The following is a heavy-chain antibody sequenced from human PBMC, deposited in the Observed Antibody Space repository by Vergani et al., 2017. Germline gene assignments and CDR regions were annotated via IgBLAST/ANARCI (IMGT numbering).Heavy chain of an antibody. Sequence: QVQLVESGGGLVKPGGSLRLSCAASGFTFSDYYMSWIRQAPGKGLEWVSYISSSGSTIYYADSVKGRFTISRDNAKNSLYLQMNSLRAEDTALYYCARDQPEFLRCYDILTGYYKSYYYYMDVWGKGTTVTVSS. V-gene: IGHV3-11*01. J-gene: IGHJ6*03. CDR2: ISSSGSTI. D-gene: IGHD3-9*01. CDR1: GFTFSDYY. CDR3: ARDQPEFLRCYDILTGYYKSYYYYMDV.